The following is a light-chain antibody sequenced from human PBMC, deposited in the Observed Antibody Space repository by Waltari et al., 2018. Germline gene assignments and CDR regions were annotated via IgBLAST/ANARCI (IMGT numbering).Light chain of an antibody. V-gene: IGLV2-18*02. J-gene: IGLJ2*01. CDR1: SSDVGCYNR. CDR3: SSYTSSSTFDVV. CDR2: EVS. Sequence: QSALTQPPSVSGSPGQSVTISCTGTSSDVGCYNRVPWYQQPPGTAPKLMIYEVSNRPAGVPDRFSGSKSGNTASLTISGLQAEDEAEYYCSSYTSSSTFDVVFGGGTKLTVL.